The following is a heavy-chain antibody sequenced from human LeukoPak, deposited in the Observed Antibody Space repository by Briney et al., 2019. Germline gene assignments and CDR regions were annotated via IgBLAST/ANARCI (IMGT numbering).Heavy chain of an antibody. D-gene: IGHD1-26*01. CDR1: GFTFSHYY. CDR3: ARDLSRWELDY. V-gene: IGHV3-11*05. CDR2: ISSSTSYT. Sequence: GGSLRLSCAASGFTFSHYYMSWIRQAPGKGLEWVSYISSSTSYTSYADSVKGRFTISRDNAKNSLFLQMNSLRAEDTAVYYCARDLSRWELDYWGQGTLVTVSS. J-gene: IGHJ4*02.